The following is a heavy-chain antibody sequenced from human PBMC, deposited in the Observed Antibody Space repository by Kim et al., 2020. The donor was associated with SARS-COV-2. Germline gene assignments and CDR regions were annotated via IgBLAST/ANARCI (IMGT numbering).Heavy chain of an antibody. CDR2: ISYDGSNK. V-gene: IGHV3-33*05. CDR1: GFTFSSYG. D-gene: IGHD6-13*01. Sequence: GGSLRLSCAASGFTFSSYGMHWVRQAPGKGLEWVAVISYDGSNKYYADSVKGRFTISRDNSNNTLYLQMNSLRAEDTAVYYCATGDQYSSSWGRDFDYWGQGTLVTVSS. J-gene: IGHJ4*02. CDR3: ATGDQYSSSWGRDFDY.